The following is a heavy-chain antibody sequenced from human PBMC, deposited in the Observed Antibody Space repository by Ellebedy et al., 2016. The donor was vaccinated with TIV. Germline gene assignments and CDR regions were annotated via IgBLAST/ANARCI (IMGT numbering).Heavy chain of an antibody. CDR1: GGSFNTYG. D-gene: IGHD3/OR15-3a*01. J-gene: IGHJ6*02. Sequence: ASVKVSXXASGGSFNTYGISWVRQAPGQGLEWMGGIIPIFGKSNNAQKFQGRVTITADESTSTAYMELSSLGSEDTAMYYCARGLDGHTYTMDVWGQGTTVTVSS. CDR3: ARGLDGHTYTMDV. V-gene: IGHV1-69*13. CDR2: IIPIFGKS.